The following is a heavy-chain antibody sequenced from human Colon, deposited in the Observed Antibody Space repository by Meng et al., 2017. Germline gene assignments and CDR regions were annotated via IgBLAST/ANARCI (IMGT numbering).Heavy chain of an antibody. CDR1: GFTFSTYE. Sequence: GESLKISCAASGFTFSTYEMNWVRQPPGKGLGWVSYISTSGSTIYNADSVKGRFTISRDNTNNSLFLQMSGLRVGDTAVYYCARRYCSTTSCLIDYWGQGTLVTVSS. D-gene: IGHD2-2*01. V-gene: IGHV3-48*03. CDR3: ARRYCSTTSCLIDY. J-gene: IGHJ4*02. CDR2: ISTSGSTI.